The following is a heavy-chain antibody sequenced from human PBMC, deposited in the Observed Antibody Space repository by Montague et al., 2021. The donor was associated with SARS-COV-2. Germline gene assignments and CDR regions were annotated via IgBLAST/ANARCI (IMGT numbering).Heavy chain of an antibody. CDR3: ARDRDWDDWCGMDV. J-gene: IGHJ6*02. V-gene: IGHV3-48*03. Sequence: SLRLSWAASGFIFSSYEMNWVRQAPGKGLEWISYISSSGGGSTKHYTDSVKGRFTISRDNAKNSPYLQMNSLRVADTAIYYCARDRDWDDWCGMDVWGQGTTVTVSS. CDR2: ISSSGGGSTK. D-gene: IGHD2-21*01. CDR1: GFIFSSYE.